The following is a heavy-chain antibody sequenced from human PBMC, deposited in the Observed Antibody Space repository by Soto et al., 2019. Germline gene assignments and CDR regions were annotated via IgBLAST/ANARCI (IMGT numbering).Heavy chain of an antibody. J-gene: IGHJ3*02. V-gene: IGHV3-11*01. CDR3: ARPRGVRLQDAFDI. D-gene: IGHD1-1*01. CDR1: GFTFSNYY. CDR2: ISSSGSTI. Sequence: PGGSLRLSCAASGFTFSNYYMSWIRQAPGKGLEWVSYISSSGSTIYYADSVKGRFTISRDNAKNSLYLQMNSLRAEDTAVYYCARPRGVRLQDAFDIWGQGTMVTVSS.